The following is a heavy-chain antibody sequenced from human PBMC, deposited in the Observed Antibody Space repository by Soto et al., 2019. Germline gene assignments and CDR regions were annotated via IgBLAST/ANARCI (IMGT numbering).Heavy chain of an antibody. V-gene: IGHV1-8*01. J-gene: IGHJ6*02. CDR2: MNPNSGNT. Sequence: ASVKVSCKASGYTFTSYDINWVRQATGQGLEWMGWMNPNSGNTGYAQKFQGRVTMTRNTSISTAYMELSSLRSEDTAVYYCASMQQLGSWYYYYYGMDVWGQGTTVTVSS. CDR3: ASMQQLGSWYYYYYGMDV. CDR1: GYTFTSYD. D-gene: IGHD6-13*01.